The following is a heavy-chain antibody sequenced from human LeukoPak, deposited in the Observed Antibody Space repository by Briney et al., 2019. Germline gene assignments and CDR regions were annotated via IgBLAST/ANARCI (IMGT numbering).Heavy chain of an antibody. J-gene: IGHJ4*02. Sequence: GGSLRLPCAASGFTFSSYAMSWVRQAPGKGLEWVSAISGSGGSTYYADSVKGRFTISRDNSKNTLYLQMNSLRAEDTAVYYCAGGVIAAAGIYDYWGQGTLVTVSS. D-gene: IGHD6-13*01. CDR3: AGGVIAAAGIYDY. V-gene: IGHV3-23*01. CDR2: ISGSGGST. CDR1: GFTFSSYA.